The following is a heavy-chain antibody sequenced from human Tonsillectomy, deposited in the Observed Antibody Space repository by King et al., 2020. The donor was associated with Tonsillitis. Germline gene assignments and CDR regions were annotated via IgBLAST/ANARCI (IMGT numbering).Heavy chain of an antibody. Sequence: LQLQESGPGLVKPSETLSLTCTVSGGSISGYYWSWIRQPPGKGLEWIGYIYYSGSTYYNPSPKSRVTISVDTSRNQFSLKLTSVTAADTAVYYCARRRSIVGAAPTDAFDIWGQGTMVTVSS. V-gene: IGHV4-59*08. CDR2: IYYSGST. CDR3: ARRRSIVGAAPTDAFDI. D-gene: IGHD1-26*01. CDR1: GGSISGYY. J-gene: IGHJ3*02.